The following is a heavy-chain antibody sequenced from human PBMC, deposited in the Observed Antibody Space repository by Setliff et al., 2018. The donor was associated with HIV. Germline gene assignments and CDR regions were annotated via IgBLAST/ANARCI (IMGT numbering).Heavy chain of an antibody. V-gene: IGHV4-34*01. CDR3: ARCSGRFGAVTWFDP. CDR1: GGSFSDDY. Sequence: SETLSLTCAVYGGSFSDDYWSWIRQPPGRGMEWIGEINHAGRTNYNPSLKSRVIMAVDASKSQISLNLTSVTAADTAVYYCARCSGRFGAVTWFDPWGHGMLVTSPQ. CDR2: INHAGRT. D-gene: IGHD3-10*02. J-gene: IGHJ5*02.